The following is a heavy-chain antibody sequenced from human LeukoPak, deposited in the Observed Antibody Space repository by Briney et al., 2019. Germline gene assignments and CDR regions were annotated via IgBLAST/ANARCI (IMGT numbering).Heavy chain of an antibody. V-gene: IGHV3-66*01. D-gene: IGHD3-22*01. CDR2: IYSGGST. CDR1: GLTVSSNY. CDR3: ARGFLKNYYDSSGYYYPLDY. J-gene: IGHJ4*02. Sequence: GGSLRLSCAASGLTVSSNYMSWVRQAPGKGLEWVSVIYSGGSTYYADSVKGRFTISRDNSKSTLYLQMNSLRAEDTAVYYCARGFLKNYYDSSGYYYPLDYWGQGTLVTVSS.